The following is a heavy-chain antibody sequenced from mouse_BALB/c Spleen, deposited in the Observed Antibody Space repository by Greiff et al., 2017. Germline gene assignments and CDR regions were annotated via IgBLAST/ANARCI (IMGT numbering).Heavy chain of an antibody. CDR3: NARRGYERGWFAY. D-gene: IGHD2-2*01. CDR1: GFNIKDYY. J-gene: IGHJ3*01. Sequence: VQLKESGAELVRSGASVKLSCTASGFNIKDYYMHWVKQRPEQGLEWIGWIDPENGDTEYAPKFQGKATMTADTSSNTAYLQLSSLTSEDTAVYYCNARRGYERGWFAYWGQGTLVTVSA. V-gene: IGHV14-4*02. CDR2: IDPENGDT.